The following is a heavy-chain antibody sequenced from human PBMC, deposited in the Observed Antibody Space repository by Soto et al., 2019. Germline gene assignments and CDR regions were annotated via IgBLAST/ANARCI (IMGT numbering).Heavy chain of an antibody. V-gene: IGHV1-18*01. CDR1: GYTFTSYG. CDR3: ARDYCYYKRGYLDPYYDY. J-gene: IGHJ4*02. CDR2: ISAYNGNT. Sequence: ASVKVSCKASGYTFTSYGISWVRQAPGQGLEWMGWISAYNGNTNYAQKLQGRVTMTTDTSTSTAYMELRSLRSDDTAVYYCARDYCYYKRGYLDPYYDYWGQGTLVTVSS. D-gene: IGHD3-10*01.